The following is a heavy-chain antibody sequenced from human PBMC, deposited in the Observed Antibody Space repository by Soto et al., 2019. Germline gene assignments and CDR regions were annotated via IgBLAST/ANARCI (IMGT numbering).Heavy chain of an antibody. CDR3: GRDFYGEYPYGPGDY. V-gene: IGHV3-7*01. CDR1: GFMFSAYW. J-gene: IGHJ4*02. CDR2: IHGDGGKI. D-gene: IGHD5-18*01. Sequence: GGSLRLSCAASGFMFSAYWMSWVRQAPGKGLEWVANIHGDGGKIYYVDSVKGRFTISRDNAKRSLYLQMNSLRAEDTAVYYCGRDFYGEYPYGPGDYWGQGALSPSPQ.